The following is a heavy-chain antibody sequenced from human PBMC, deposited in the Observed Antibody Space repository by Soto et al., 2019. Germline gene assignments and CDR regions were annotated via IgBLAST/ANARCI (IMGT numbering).Heavy chain of an antibody. CDR3: ARVYSPYDYVWGSYRHPDHWFDP. Sequence: TSETLSLTCTVSGGSISSCYWSWIRLPAGQGLEWIGRGYISGSTNYNPSLKSRVTMSVDTSKNQFSLKLSSVPAADTAVYYCARVYSPYDYVWGSYRHPDHWFDPWGQGTLVTVSS. CDR1: GGSISSCY. J-gene: IGHJ5*02. D-gene: IGHD3-16*02. CDR2: GYISGST. V-gene: IGHV4-4*07.